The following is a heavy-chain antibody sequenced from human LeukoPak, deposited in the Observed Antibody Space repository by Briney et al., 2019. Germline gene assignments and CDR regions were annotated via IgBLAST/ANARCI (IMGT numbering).Heavy chain of an antibody. Sequence: GGSLRLSCAASGFTFSSYWMHWVRQAPGKGLAWVSRINSDGSSTSYADSVKGRFTISRDNAKNTLYLQMNSLRAEDTAVYYCARGGTIFWRPGMDVWGKGTTVTVSS. CDR1: GFTFSSYW. J-gene: IGHJ6*04. D-gene: IGHD3-9*01. V-gene: IGHV3-74*01. CDR2: INSDGSST. CDR3: ARGGTIFWRPGMDV.